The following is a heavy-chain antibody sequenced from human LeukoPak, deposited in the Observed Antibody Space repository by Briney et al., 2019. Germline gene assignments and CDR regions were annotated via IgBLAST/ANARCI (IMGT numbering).Heavy chain of an antibody. CDR1: GGSISSSSYY. V-gene: IGHV4-61*05. Sequence: SETLSLTCTVSGGSISSSSYYWSWIRQPPGKGLEWMGYIYYSGSTNYNPSLKGRVTISVDTSKNQFSLRVSSVTAADTAVYYCARHLNNCGDDCYIFDYWGQGTLVTVSS. CDR3: ARHLNNCGDDCYIFDY. D-gene: IGHD2-21*01. J-gene: IGHJ4*02. CDR2: IYYSGST.